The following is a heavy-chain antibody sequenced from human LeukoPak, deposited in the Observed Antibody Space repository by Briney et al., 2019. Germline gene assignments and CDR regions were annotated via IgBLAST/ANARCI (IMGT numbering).Heavy chain of an antibody. CDR1: GFSFIAYW. D-gene: IGHD2-15*01. Sequence: GGSLRLSCAASGFSFIAYWMRWVGQAPGTGLDWVANINPAGSETYYVDPVKGRFSISRDNAKNLVYLQMNSLRAEDTAVYHCARFGYVAAVDVWGQGTPVTVSS. J-gene: IGHJ4*02. CDR3: ARFGYVAAVDV. CDR2: INPAGSET. V-gene: IGHV3-7*01.